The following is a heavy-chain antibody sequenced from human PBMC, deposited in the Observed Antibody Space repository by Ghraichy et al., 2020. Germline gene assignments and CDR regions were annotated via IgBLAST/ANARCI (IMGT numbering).Heavy chain of an antibody. CDR2: IYYSGST. Sequence: SETLSLTCTVSGGSISSSSYYWGWIRQPPGKGLEWIGSIYYSGSTYYNPSLKSRVTISVDTSKNQFSLKLSSVTAADTAVYYCAITYYYDSSGYYYVSGFDYWGQGTLVTVSS. J-gene: IGHJ4*02. V-gene: IGHV4-39*01. D-gene: IGHD3-22*01. CDR3: AITYYYDSSGYYYVSGFDY. CDR1: GGSISSSSYY.